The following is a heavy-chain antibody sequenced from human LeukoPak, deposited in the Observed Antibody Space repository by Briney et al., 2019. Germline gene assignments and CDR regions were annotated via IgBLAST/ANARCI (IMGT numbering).Heavy chain of an antibody. Sequence: GGSLRLSCAASGFTFSIYSMNWVRQAPGKGLEWVSYIGGTHSNIYYADSVRGRFTISRDDAKNSLYLQMNSLRDEDTAVYYCARDRDYAFDSWGQGTLVTVSS. CDR1: GFTFSIYS. J-gene: IGHJ4*02. V-gene: IGHV3-48*02. CDR2: IGGTHSNI. CDR3: ARDRDYAFDS. D-gene: IGHD4-17*01.